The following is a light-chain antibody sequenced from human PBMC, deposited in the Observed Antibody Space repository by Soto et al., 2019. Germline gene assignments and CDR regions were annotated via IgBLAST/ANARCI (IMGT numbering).Light chain of an antibody. CDR3: QQRSTWPPRIT. CDR2: DAS. V-gene: IGKV3-11*01. Sequence: EIVLTQSPATLSLSPGERATLSCRASQSVSSYLAWYQQKPGQAPRLLIYDASNRATGIPARFSGSGSGTDLTLTISSLEPEDFAVYYCQQRSTWPPRITFGQGTRLEIK. CDR1: QSVSSY. J-gene: IGKJ5*01.